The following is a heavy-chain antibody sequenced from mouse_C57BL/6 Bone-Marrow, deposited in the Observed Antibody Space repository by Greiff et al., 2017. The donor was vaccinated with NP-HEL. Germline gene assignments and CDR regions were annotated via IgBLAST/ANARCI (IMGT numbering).Heavy chain of an antibody. CDR1: GYAFSSYW. Sequence: QVQLKQSGAELVKPGASVKISCKASGYAFSSYWMNWVKQRPGKGLAWIGQIYPGDGDTNYNGTLKGTATLTADKSSSTAYMQLSSLTSEDSAVYFCARNAGPAWFAYWGQGTLVTVSA. J-gene: IGHJ3*01. CDR2: IYPGDGDT. D-gene: IGHD4-1*01. CDR3: ARNAGPAWFAY. V-gene: IGHV1-80*01.